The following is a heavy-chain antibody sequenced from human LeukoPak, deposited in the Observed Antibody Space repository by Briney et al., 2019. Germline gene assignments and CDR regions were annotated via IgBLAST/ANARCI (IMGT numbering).Heavy chain of an antibody. CDR3: ARVPYYYDSSGYLEH. D-gene: IGHD3-22*01. Sequence: GSSVKVSCKASGGTFSSYAISWVRQAPGQGLEWMGGIIPIFGTASYAQKFQGRVTITTDESTSTAYMELSSLRSEDTAVYYCARVPYYYDSSGYLEHWGQGTLVTVSS. CDR1: GGTFSSYA. V-gene: IGHV1-69*05. CDR2: IIPIFGTA. J-gene: IGHJ1*01.